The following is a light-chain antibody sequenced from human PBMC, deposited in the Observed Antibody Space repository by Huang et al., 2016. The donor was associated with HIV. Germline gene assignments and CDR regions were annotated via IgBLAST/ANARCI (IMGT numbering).Light chain of an antibody. Sequence: EIVMTQSPDTLSVSPGERATLYCGASQIINSNLAWYQQKPGQAPRLLIYGASTRATNIPARFSGSGSGTEFTLTITILQSEDFAVYYCQQYNNWPPPLTFGGGTKVEIK. J-gene: IGKJ4*01. CDR3: QQYNNWPPPLT. V-gene: IGKV3-15*01. CDR2: GAS. CDR1: QIINSN.